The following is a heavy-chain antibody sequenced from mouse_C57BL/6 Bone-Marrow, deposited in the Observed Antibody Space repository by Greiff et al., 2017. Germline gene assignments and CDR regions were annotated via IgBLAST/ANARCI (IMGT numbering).Heavy chain of an antibody. J-gene: IGHJ1*03. V-gene: IGHV5-4*01. CDR1: GFTFSSYA. CDR2: ISDGGSYT. D-gene: IGHD6-1*01. Sequence: DVPLVQSGGGLVKPGGSLKLSCEASGFTFSSYAMSWVSQTPEKRLEWVATISDGGSYTNYPDNVKGRFTIARDNANDNVYLQMSHLKAEDTAMYYCARLGHEYFDFWGTGTTVTVSS. CDR3: ARLGHEYFDF.